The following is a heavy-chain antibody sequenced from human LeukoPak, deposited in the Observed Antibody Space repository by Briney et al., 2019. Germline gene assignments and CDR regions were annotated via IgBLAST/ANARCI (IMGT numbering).Heavy chain of an antibody. Sequence: ASVKVSCKASGGTFSSYAISWVRQAPGQGLEWMGRIIPIFGIANYAQKFQGRVTITADKSTSTAYMELSSLRSEDTAVYYCARTRSGWYEGNHLGYWGQGTLVTVSS. CDR1: GGTFSSYA. V-gene: IGHV1-69*04. CDR2: IIPIFGIA. CDR3: ARTRSGWYEGNHLGY. J-gene: IGHJ4*02. D-gene: IGHD6-19*01.